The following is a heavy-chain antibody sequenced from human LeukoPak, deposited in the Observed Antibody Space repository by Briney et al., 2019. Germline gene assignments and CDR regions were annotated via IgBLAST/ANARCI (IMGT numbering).Heavy chain of an antibody. J-gene: IGHJ4*02. CDR1: VGSFSGYY. CDR2: INHGGAT. D-gene: IGHD5-24*01. V-gene: IGHV4-34*01. Sequence: SETLSLTCAVYVGSFSGYYWSWVRQAPGKGLEWVGEINHGGATNYNPSLKSRVTISVDTSKNQFSLKLTSVTAADTAVYYCARLGDGYNRPPVYWGQGTTDTVSS. CDR3: ARLGDGYNRPPVY.